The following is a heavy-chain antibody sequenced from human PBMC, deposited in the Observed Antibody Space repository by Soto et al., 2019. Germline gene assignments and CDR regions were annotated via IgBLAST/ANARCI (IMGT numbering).Heavy chain of an antibody. Sequence: GGSLRLSCAASGFTFSNAWMNWVRQAPGKGLEWVGRIKSKTDGGTTDYAAPVKGRSTIQRDDSKNTLYLLMNSLKTEDTAVYYCTTDMGPYYYDSSGYSRWGQGTLVTVSS. CDR3: TTDMGPYYYDSSGYSR. CDR2: IKSKTDGGTT. D-gene: IGHD3-22*01. V-gene: IGHV3-15*07. CDR1: GFTFSNAW. J-gene: IGHJ4*02.